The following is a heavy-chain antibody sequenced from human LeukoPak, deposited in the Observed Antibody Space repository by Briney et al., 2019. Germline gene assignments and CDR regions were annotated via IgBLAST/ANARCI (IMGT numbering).Heavy chain of an antibody. Sequence: SGPTLVKPTQTLTLTCTFSGFSLSTSGVGVGWIRQPPGQALEWLALIYWDDDKRYSPSLKSRLTITKDTSKNLVVLTMTNMDPVVTATYYCAHGTTSSPVDYWGQGTLVTVSS. CDR2: IYWDDDK. V-gene: IGHV2-5*02. D-gene: IGHD1-1*01. J-gene: IGHJ4*02. CDR1: GFSLSTSGVG. CDR3: AHGTTSSPVDY.